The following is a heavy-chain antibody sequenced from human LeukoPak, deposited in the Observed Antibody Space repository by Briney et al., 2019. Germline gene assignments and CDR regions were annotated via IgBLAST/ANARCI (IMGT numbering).Heavy chain of an antibody. Sequence: GGSLRLSCAASGFTFSSYGMHWVRQAPGKGLEWVALIWYDGSKEYFADSVKGRFTISRDNSKNTLYLQMNSLRAEDTAVYYCARDRQGYDSSGYPSWADAFDIWGQGTMVTVSS. J-gene: IGHJ3*02. D-gene: IGHD3-22*01. V-gene: IGHV3-33*01. CDR2: IWYDGSKE. CDR3: ARDRQGYDSSGYPSWADAFDI. CDR1: GFTFSSYG.